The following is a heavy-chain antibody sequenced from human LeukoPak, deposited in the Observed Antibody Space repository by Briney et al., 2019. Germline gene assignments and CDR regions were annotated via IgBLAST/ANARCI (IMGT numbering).Heavy chain of an antibody. V-gene: IGHV1-69*04. J-gene: IGHJ4*02. CDR3: ARESEGSVDRIFGY. D-gene: IGHD5-12*01. Sequence: SVKVSCKASGGTFSSYAISWVRQAPGQGLEWMGRIIPILGIANYAQKFQGRVTITADKSTSTAYMELSSLRSEDTAVYYCARESEGSVDRIFGYWGQGTLVTVSS. CDR1: GGTFSSYA. CDR2: IIPILGIA.